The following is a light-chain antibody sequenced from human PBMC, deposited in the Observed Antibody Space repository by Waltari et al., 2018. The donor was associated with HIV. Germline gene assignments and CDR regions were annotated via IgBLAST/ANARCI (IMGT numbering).Light chain of an antibody. CDR2: DLN. CDR3: CSSAGRYTFV. Sequence: QPPLPQSRSVSGSPGQSITISCTGTSNDVGAYNYVSWYQQHPGRAPKLLIFDLNRRPSGVPDRFSGSKSGNTASLTISGLQAEDEADYYCCSSAGRYTFVFGTGTKVTVL. CDR1: SNDVGAYNY. V-gene: IGLV2-11*01. J-gene: IGLJ1*01.